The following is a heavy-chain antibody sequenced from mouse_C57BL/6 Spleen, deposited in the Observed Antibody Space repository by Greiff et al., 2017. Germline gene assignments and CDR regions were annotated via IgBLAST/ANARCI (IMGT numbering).Heavy chain of an antibody. D-gene: IGHD1-1*02. Sequence: VQLQQPGAELVKPGASVKLSCKASGYTFTSYWMQWVKQRPGQGLEWIGEIDPSDSYTNYNQKFKGKATLTVDTSSSTAYMQLSSLTSEDSAVYYCARSAGGYYFDYWGQGTTLTVSS. CDR2: IDPSDSYT. J-gene: IGHJ2*01. V-gene: IGHV1-50*01. CDR3: ARSAGGYYFDY. CDR1: GYTFTSYW.